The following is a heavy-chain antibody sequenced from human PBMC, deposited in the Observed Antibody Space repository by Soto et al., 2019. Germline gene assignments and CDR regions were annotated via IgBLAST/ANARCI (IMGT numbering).Heavy chain of an antibody. CDR3: SRVYYYDSSGYYGDPFFDI. V-gene: IGHV3-30-3*01. J-gene: IGHJ3*02. Sequence: GGSLRLSCAASGFTFSSYAMHWVRQAPGKGLEWVAVISYDGINKYYADSVKRRFTISRDNSKNTLYLQMNSLRAEDTAVYYCSRVYYYDSSGYYGDPFFDIWGQGTMVTVS. CDR1: GFTFSSYA. CDR2: ISYDGINK. D-gene: IGHD3-22*01.